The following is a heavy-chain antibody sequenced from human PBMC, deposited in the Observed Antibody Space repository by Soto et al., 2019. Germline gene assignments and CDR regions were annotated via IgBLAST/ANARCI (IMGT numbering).Heavy chain of an antibody. V-gene: IGHV4-30-2*01. Sequence: SETLSLTCAVSCGSISSGGYSWSWIRQPPGKGLEWIGYIYHSGSTYYNPSLKSRVTISVDRSKNQFSLKLSSVTAADTAVYYCARGVLRYFDWLLSYFDYWGQGTLVTVSS. J-gene: IGHJ4*02. D-gene: IGHD3-9*01. CDR3: ARGVLRYFDWLLSYFDY. CDR2: IYHSGST. CDR1: CGSISSGGYS.